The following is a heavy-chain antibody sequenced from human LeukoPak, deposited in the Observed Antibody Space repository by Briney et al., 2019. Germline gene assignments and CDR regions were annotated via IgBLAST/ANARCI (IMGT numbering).Heavy chain of an antibody. J-gene: IGHJ4*02. D-gene: IGHD3-22*01. Sequence: PGGSLRLSCAASGFTFSSYAMSWVRQAPGKGLGWGSAISGSGGSTYYADSVKGRFTISRDNSKNTLYLQMNSLRAEDTAVYYCAKGDAYYYDSSGSNLRYWGQGTLVTVSS. CDR3: AKGDAYYYDSSGSNLRY. CDR1: GFTFSSYA. V-gene: IGHV3-23*01. CDR2: ISGSGGST.